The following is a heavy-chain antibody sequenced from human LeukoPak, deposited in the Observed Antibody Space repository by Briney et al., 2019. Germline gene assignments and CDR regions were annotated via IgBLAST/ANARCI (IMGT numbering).Heavy chain of an antibody. CDR1: GGSISSGSYY. J-gene: IGHJ1*01. Sequence: PSQTLSLTCTVSGGSISSGSYYWSWIRQPAGKGLEWIGRIYTSGSTNYNPSLKSRVTISVVTSKNQFSLKLSSVTAADTAVYYCARSNGYNPLYFQHWGQGTLVTVSS. CDR2: IYTSGST. V-gene: IGHV4-61*02. CDR3: ARSNGYNPLYFQH. D-gene: IGHD5-24*01.